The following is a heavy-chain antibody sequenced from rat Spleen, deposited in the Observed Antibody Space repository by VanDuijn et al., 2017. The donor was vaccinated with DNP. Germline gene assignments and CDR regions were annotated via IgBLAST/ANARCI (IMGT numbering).Heavy chain of an antibody. V-gene: IGHV2-41*01. CDR3: TRDVPNVLDY. Sequence: QVQLKESGPGLVQPSQTLSLTCTVAGFSLTSNSVHWVRQPPGKGLEWMGVIWNNGGTRYNSVLKSRLSISKDTSKSQVFLKMNSLQTEDTAIYFCTRDVPNVLDYWGQGVMVTVSS. CDR1: GFSLTSNS. CDR2: IWNNGGT. D-gene: IGHD5-1*01. J-gene: IGHJ2*01.